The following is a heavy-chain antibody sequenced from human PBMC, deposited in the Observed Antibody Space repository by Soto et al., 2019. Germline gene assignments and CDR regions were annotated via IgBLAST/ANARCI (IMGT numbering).Heavy chain of an antibody. CDR1: GFTFSSYW. V-gene: IGHV3-7*01. Sequence: GGSLRLSCAASGFTFSSYWMSWVRQAPGKGLEWVANIKQDGSEKYYVDSVKGRFTISRDNAKNSLYLQMNSLRAEDTAVYYCARDPGTYWYYYYYMDVWGKGTTVTVSS. CDR3: ARDPGTYWYYYYYMDV. J-gene: IGHJ6*03. CDR2: IKQDGSEK. D-gene: IGHD3-10*01.